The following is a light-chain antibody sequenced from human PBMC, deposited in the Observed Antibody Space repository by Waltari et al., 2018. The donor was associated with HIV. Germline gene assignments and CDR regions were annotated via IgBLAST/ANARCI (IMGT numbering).Light chain of an antibody. J-gene: IGKJ4*01. Sequence: DIQITQSPSSLSASIGDRVTITCRTSQHINMYLNWYQQRPGKTPSLLSFAATTLHTGVPSRFSASVSGTTFSLAISRLQVDDVATYYCQQTFSLPLTFGAGTKVEL. V-gene: IGKV1-39*01. CDR1: QHINMY. CDR3: QQTFSLPLT. CDR2: AAT.